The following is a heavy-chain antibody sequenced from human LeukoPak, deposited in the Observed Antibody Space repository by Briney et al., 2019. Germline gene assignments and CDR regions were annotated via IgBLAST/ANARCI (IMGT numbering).Heavy chain of an antibody. Sequence: GASLRLSCAASGFTFSSYAMSWVRQAPGKGLEWVSAISRSGGSTYYADSVKGRFTISRDNSKNTLYLQMSSLRAEDTAVYYCAKDARVDTAMVLYTHFDYWGQGTLVPVSS. CDR2: ISRSGGST. CDR1: GFTFSSYA. D-gene: IGHD5-18*01. V-gene: IGHV3-23*01. J-gene: IGHJ4*02. CDR3: AKDARVDTAMVLYTHFDY.